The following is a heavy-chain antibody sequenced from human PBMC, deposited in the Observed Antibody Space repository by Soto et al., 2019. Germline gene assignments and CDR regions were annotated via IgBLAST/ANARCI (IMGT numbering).Heavy chain of an antibody. Sequence: PGGSLRLSCAASGFPFSDSYMAWIRQAPGKGLEEIATIRSTGSTPYYADSVKGRFTISRDNAQNSLYLEMNNLRAEDTAVYYFARGQQLVANWLDPWGQGILVTVSS. CDR2: IRSTGSTP. CDR1: GFPFSDSY. V-gene: IGHV3-11*01. D-gene: IGHD6-6*01. CDR3: ARGQQLVANWLDP. J-gene: IGHJ5*02.